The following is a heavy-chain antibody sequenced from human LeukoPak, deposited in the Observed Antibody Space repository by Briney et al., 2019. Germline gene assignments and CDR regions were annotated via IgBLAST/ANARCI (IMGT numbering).Heavy chain of an antibody. J-gene: IGHJ4*02. D-gene: IGHD4-11*01. V-gene: IGHV3-73*01. CDR2: IRNKAGNYAT. CDR3: TGVTTITTLDY. Sequence: PGGSLRLSCAASGFTFSGSAMHWVRQASGKGLEWVGRIRNKAGNYATEYTASVKGRFTISRDDSKNTAYLQMNSLKTEDTAVYYCTGVTTITTLDYWGQGVLVTVSS. CDR1: GFTFSGSA.